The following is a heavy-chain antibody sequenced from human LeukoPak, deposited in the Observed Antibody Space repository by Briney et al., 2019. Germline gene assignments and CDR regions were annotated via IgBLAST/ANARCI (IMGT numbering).Heavy chain of an antibody. CDR2: IYYSGST. J-gene: IGHJ5*02. D-gene: IGHD3-22*01. CDR3: ARDLPSTDDSSGYYLGWFDP. V-gene: IGHV4-39*07. CDR1: GGSISSSSYY. Sequence: SETLSLTCTVSGGSISSSSYYWGWIRQPPGKGLEWIGSIYYSGSTYYNPSLKSRVTISVDTSKNQFSLKLSSVTAADTAVYYCARDLPSTDDSSGYYLGWFDPWGQGTLVTVSS.